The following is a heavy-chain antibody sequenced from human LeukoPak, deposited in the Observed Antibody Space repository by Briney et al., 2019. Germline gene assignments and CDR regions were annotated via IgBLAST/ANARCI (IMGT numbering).Heavy chain of an antibody. V-gene: IGHV1-2*02. Sequence: GASVKVSCKASGYTFTGYYMHWVRQAPGQGPEWMGWINPNSGGTNYAQKFQGRVTMTRDTSISTAYMELSRLRSDDTAVYYCARDIRGYSYGATPDYGMDVWGQGTTVTVSS. J-gene: IGHJ6*02. D-gene: IGHD5-18*01. CDR2: INPNSGGT. CDR3: ARDIRGYSYGATPDYGMDV. CDR1: GYTFTGYY.